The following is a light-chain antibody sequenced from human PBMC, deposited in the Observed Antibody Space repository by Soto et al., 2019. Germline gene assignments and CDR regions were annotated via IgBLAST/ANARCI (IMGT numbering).Light chain of an antibody. V-gene: IGKV1-13*02. CDR1: LDISSP. CDR2: AAS. Sequence: AIQLTQSPSSLSASVGDRVTITCQASLDISSPLAWYQQKPGKAPNLLIYAASSLKIGVPSRFSGSGSGTDFTLTISSLQPEDFATYYCQQFNSYVITVGQGTRLEIK. CDR3: QQFNSYVIT. J-gene: IGKJ5*01.